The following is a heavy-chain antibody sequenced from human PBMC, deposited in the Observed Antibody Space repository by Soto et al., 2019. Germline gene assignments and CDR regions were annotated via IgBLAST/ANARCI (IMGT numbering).Heavy chain of an antibody. V-gene: IGHV3-48*01. CDR3: ARDYYKYYDSSGYYRSPAY. CDR2: ISSSGSSI. Sequence: GGSLRLSCVASGFTFSSYSISWVRQAPGKGLEWISYISSSGSSIYYADSVKGRFTISRDNSRNTLFLQMNSLRAEDTAVYYCARDYYKYYDSSGYYRSPAYWGQGTLVTVSS. D-gene: IGHD3-22*01. CDR1: GFTFSSYS. J-gene: IGHJ4*02.